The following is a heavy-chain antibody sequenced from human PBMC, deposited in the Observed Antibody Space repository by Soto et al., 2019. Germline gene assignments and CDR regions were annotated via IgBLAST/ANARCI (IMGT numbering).Heavy chain of an antibody. J-gene: IGHJ4*02. Sequence: QLLESGGGLVQPGGSLRLSCAASGFTFSIYSMNWVRQAPGKGLEWVSLISGSGGSTHYADSVEGRFTISRDNSKNTLYLEMDSLRAEDTAVYYCAGDDGRGLKYWGQGTLVTVSS. CDR3: AGDDGRGLKY. D-gene: IGHD5-12*01. CDR1: GFTFSIYS. V-gene: IGHV3-23*01. CDR2: ISGSGGST.